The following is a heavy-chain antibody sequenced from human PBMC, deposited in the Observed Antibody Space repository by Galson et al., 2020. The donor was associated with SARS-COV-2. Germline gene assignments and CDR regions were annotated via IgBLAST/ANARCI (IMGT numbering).Heavy chain of an antibody. V-gene: IGHV1-8*01. Sequence: ASVKVSCKASRYTFTSYDINWVRQATGQGLEWMGWMNPNSGNTGYAQKFQGRVTMTMDTSISTAYMELSNLRSEDAAVYYCARVPSLGYCSGGSCYRLDYWGQGTLVTVSS. CDR3: ARVPSLGYCSGGSCYRLDY. J-gene: IGHJ4*02. CDR1: RYTFTSYD. D-gene: IGHD2-15*01. CDR2: MNPNSGNT.